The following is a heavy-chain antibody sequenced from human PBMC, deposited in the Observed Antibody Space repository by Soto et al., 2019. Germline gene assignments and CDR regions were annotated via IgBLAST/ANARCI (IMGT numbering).Heavy chain of an antibody. V-gene: IGHV3-23*01. CDR1: GFTFSSYA. J-gene: IGHJ4*02. D-gene: IGHD4-17*01. CDR2: ISGSGGST. Sequence: GGSLRLSCAASGFTFSSYAMSWVRQAPGKGLEWVSAISGSGGSTYYADSVKGRFTISRDNSKNTLYLQMNSLRAEDTAVYYCARDPNDYGDYEACYWGQGTLVTVSS. CDR3: ARDPNDYGDYEACY.